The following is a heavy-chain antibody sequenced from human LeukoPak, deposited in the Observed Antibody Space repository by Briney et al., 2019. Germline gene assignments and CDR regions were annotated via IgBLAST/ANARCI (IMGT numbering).Heavy chain of an antibody. CDR3: ASDRRGSFYYFDY. J-gene: IGHJ4*02. CDR2: INSDGSST. Sequence: GGSLRLSCAASGFTFSSYWMHWVRQAPGKGLVWVSRINSDGSSTSYADSVKGRFTISRDNAKNTLYLQMNSLRAEDTAVYYCASDRRGSFYYFDYWGQGTLVTVSS. D-gene: IGHD1-26*01. V-gene: IGHV3-74*01. CDR1: GFTFSSYW.